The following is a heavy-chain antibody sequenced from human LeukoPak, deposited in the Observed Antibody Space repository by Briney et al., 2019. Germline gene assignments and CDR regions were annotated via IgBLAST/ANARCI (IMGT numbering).Heavy chain of an antibody. CDR3: ARRRIAAAGTFDY. CDR2: IYYSGST. J-gene: IGHJ4*02. Sequence: SQTLSLTCTVSGGSISSGDYYWSWIRQPPGKGLEWIGYIYYSGSTYYNPSLKSRVTISVDTSKNQFSLKLSSVTAADTAVYYCARRRIAAAGTFDYWGQGTLVTVSS. D-gene: IGHD6-13*01. CDR1: GGSISSGDYY. V-gene: IGHV4-30-4*01.